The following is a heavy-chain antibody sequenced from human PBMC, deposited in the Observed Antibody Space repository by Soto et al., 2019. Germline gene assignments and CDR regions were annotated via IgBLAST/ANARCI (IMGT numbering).Heavy chain of an antibody. J-gene: IGHJ4*02. CDR1: GFTFGDYA. D-gene: IGHD6-13*01. V-gene: IGHV3-49*03. CDR2: IRSKAYGGTT. CDR3: TSDSSRWYFFDY. Sequence: GGSLRLSCTASGFTFGDYAMSWFRQAPGKGLEWVGFIRSKAYGGTTEYAASVKGRLTISRDDSKSIAYLQMNSLKTEDTAVYYCTSDSSRWYFFDYWGQGTLVTVSS.